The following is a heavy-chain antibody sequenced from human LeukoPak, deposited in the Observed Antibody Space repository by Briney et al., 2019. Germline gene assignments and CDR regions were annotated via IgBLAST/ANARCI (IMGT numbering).Heavy chain of an antibody. J-gene: IGHJ4*02. V-gene: IGHV3-30*18. CDR1: GFTFSSYG. Sequence: GGSLRLSCAASGFTFSSYGMHWVRQAPGKGLEWVAVISYDGSNKYYADSVKGRFTISRDNSKNTLYLQMNSLRAEDAAVYYCAEEGRRNYLDYWGQGTLVTVSS. CDR2: ISYDGSNK. CDR3: AEEGRRNYLDY.